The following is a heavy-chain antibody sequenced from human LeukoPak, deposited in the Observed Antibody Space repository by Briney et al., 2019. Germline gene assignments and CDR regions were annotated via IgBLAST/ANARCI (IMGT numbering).Heavy chain of an antibody. CDR3: ARVTSLTGTIFDS. D-gene: IGHD1-7*01. J-gene: IGHJ4*02. CDR1: GFNFPDYH. CDR2: ISGGSSDT. Sequence: PGGSLRLSCAASGFNFPDYHMTWIHQAPGRGPEWLSYISGGSSDTSYADSVKGRFTISRDNAKNTLYLQMSSLRVEDTAVYYCARVTSLTGTIFDSWGQGTLVTVSS. V-gene: IGHV3-11*06.